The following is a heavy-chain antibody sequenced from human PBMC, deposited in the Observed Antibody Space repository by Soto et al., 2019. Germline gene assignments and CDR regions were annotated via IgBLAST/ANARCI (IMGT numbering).Heavy chain of an antibody. D-gene: IGHD3-9*01. CDR2: ISFDGNNQ. CDR1: VLTLSSYS. J-gene: IGHJ6*02. V-gene: IGHV3-30*18. CDR3: AKDLPFRATAQSYVYFYGMDV. Sequence: RLSLRLSCAATVLTLSSYSMNWVRQAPGKGLEWVALISFDGNNQYYSDSVKGRCTISRNNSNNTLSLQTHSLRAEDSAVYYCAKDLPFRATAQSYVYFYGMDVWGQGTTVTVSS.